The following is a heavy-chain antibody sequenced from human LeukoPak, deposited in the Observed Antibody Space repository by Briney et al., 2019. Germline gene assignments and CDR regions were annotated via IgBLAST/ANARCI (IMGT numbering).Heavy chain of an antibody. CDR1: GYSIGTGYY. Sequence: PSETLSLTCTVSGYSIGTGYYWGWIRQPPGKGLEWIGSIYYSGSTYYNPSLKSRVTISVDTSKNQFSLKLSSVTAADTAVYYCARVNGGSYSIGYWGQGTLVTVSS. D-gene: IGHD1-26*01. CDR3: ARVNGGSYSIGY. CDR2: IYYSGST. J-gene: IGHJ4*02. V-gene: IGHV4-38-2*02.